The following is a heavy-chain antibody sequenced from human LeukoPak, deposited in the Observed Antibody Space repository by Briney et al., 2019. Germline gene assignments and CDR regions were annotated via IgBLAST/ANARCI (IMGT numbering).Heavy chain of an antibody. D-gene: IGHD3-10*01. CDR2: INHSGST. CDR1: GGSFSGYY. CDR3: ARTAWGSGGRRHWGSNYYYYYMDV. Sequence: SETLSLTCAVYGGSFSGYYWSWIRQPPGKGLEWIGEINHSGSTNYNPSLKSRVTISVDTSKNQFSLKLSSVTAADTAVYYCARTAWGSGGRRHWGSNYYYYYMDVWGKGXTVTVSS. J-gene: IGHJ6*03. V-gene: IGHV4-34*01.